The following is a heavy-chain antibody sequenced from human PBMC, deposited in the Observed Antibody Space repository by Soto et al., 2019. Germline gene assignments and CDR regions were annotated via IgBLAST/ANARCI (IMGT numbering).Heavy chain of an antibody. CDR1: GYTFTSYY. V-gene: IGHV1-46*01. CDR3: ARHGGEYCTNGVCYTPPPQMGYYYGMDV. J-gene: IGHJ6*02. D-gene: IGHD2-8*01. CDR2: INPSGGST. Sequence: ASVKVSCKASGYTFTSYYMHWVRQAPGQGHEWMGIINPSGGSTSYAQKFQGRVTMTRDTSTSTAYLQWSSLKASDTAMYYCARHGGEYCTNGVCYTPPPQMGYYYGMDVRGQGTTVTVSS.